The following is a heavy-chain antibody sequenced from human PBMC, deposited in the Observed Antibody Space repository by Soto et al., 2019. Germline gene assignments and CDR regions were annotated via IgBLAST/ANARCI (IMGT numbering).Heavy chain of an antibody. CDR1: GFTFSSYP. V-gene: IGHV3-23*01. CDR2: ISGSDGST. Sequence: EVQLLESGGGLVQPGGSLRLSCAASGFTFSSYPMSWVRQAPGKGLEWVSAISGSDGSTYYADSVKGRFTISRDNSKNTLYLQMNSLRAEDTAVYYCAKNVWGITIFGGMDVWGQGTTVTVSS. CDR3: AKNVWGITIFGGMDV. D-gene: IGHD3-9*01. J-gene: IGHJ6*02.